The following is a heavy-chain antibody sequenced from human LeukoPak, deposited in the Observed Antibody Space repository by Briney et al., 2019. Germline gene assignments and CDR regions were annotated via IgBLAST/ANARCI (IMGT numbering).Heavy chain of an antibody. D-gene: IGHD3-10*01. J-gene: IGHJ3*02. V-gene: IGHV3-23*01. CDR3: AKGVAVLLWFGELSDAFDI. CDR2: ISGSGGST. CDR1: GFTFSSYA. Sequence: GGSLRLSCAASGFTFSSYAMSWVRQAPGKGLEWVSAISGSGGSTYYADSVKGRFTISRDNSKNTLYLQMNSLRAEDTAVYYCAKGVAVLLWFGELSDAFDIWGQGTMVTVSS.